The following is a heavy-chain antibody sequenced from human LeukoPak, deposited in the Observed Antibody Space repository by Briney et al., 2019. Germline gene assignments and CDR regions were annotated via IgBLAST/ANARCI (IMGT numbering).Heavy chain of an antibody. Sequence: GGSLRLSCAASGFTFSSYWMSWVRQAPGKGLEWVANIKQDGSEKYYVDSVKGRFTISRDNAKNSLYLQMNSLRAEDTAVYYCARGVGPTVTTAVYYFDYWGQGTLVTVSS. CDR3: ARGVGPTVTTAVYYFDY. D-gene: IGHD4-17*01. V-gene: IGHV3-7*01. CDR1: GFTFSSYW. J-gene: IGHJ4*02. CDR2: IKQDGSEK.